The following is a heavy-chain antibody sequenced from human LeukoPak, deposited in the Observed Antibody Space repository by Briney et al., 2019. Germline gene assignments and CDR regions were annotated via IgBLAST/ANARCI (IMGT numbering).Heavy chain of an antibody. CDR1: GYTFTSYD. CDR2: MNPNSGNT. D-gene: IGHD2-21*02. J-gene: IGHJ4*02. CDR3: ARGVGNICGADCYFIDY. V-gene: IGHV1-8*01. Sequence: ASVKVSCKASGYTFTSYDINWVRQATGQGLEWMGWMNPNSGNTGYAQEFQGRVTMTWNTSISTAYMELSSLRSEDTAVYYCARGVGNICGADCYFIDYWGQGTLVTVSS.